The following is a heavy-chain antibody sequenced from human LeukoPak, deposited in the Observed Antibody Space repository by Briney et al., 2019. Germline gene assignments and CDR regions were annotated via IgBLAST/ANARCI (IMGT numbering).Heavy chain of an antibody. V-gene: IGHV4-34*01. CDR3: ASLRGGDGYNPFDY. J-gene: IGHJ4*02. Sequence: SETLSLTCAVYGGSFSGYYWSWIRQPPGKGLEWIGEINHSGSTNYNPSLKSRVTISVDTSKNQFSLKLSSVTAADTAVYYCASLRGGDGYNPFDYWGQGALVTVSS. CDR2: INHSGST. CDR1: GGSFSGYY. D-gene: IGHD3-16*01.